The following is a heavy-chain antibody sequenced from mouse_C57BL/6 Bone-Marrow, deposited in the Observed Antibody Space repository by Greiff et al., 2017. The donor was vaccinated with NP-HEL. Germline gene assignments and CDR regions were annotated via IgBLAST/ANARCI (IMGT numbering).Heavy chain of an antibody. CDR1: GFTFSDYY. CDR2: ISNGGGST. J-gene: IGHJ4*01. V-gene: IGHV5-12*01. D-gene: IGHD1-1*01. Sequence: EVNVVESGGGLVQPGGSLKLSCAASGFTFSDYYMYWVRQTPEKRLEWVAYISNGGGSTYYPDTVKGRFTISRDNAKNTLYLQMSRLKSEDTAMYYCARRPYYYGSSYIMDYWGQGTSVTVSS. CDR3: ARRPYYYGSSYIMDY.